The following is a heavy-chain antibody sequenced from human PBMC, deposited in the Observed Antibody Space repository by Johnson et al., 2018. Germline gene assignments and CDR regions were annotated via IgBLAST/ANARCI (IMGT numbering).Heavy chain of an antibody. D-gene: IGHD3-10*02. J-gene: IGHJ3*02. Sequence: QVQLVESGGGVVQPGRSLRLSCAASGFNFSNYGMHWVRQAPGKGLEWLAVLSYDGNNKYYGDSVKGRFSISRDDSKSTLYLQLNSLRPEDTAIYYCAKDGSSIMFDAFEIWGQGTMVTVSS. CDR2: LSYDGNNK. CDR1: GFNFSNYG. V-gene: IGHV3-30*18. CDR3: AKDGSSIMFDAFEI.